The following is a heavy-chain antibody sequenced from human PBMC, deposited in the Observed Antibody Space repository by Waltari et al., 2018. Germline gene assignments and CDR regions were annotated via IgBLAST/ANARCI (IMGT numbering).Heavy chain of an antibody. CDR3: ARDTYSSSYY. D-gene: IGHD6-6*01. V-gene: IGHV3-21*01. CDR1: GFAFSSYS. J-gene: IGHJ4*02. Sequence: EVQLVESWGGLVKPGGSLRLSCAASGFAFSSYSLHWVRQAPGKGLEWVSSISSSSSYRYYADSLKGRFTISRDKAKTSLYLQMNSLRAEDTAVYYGARDTYSSSYYWGQGTLVTVSS. CDR2: ISSSSSYR.